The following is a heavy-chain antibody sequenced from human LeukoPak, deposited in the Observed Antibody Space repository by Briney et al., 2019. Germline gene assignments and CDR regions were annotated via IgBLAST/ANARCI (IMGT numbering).Heavy chain of an antibody. J-gene: IGHJ4*02. Sequence: PGGSLRLSCVASGFTFSDYWMNWFRQAPGKGLEWVANIKPDGSEIYHVDSVKGRFTISRDNAQNSLYLQVNNLRAEDTAVYYCARDVYRSFDYWGQGTLVTVSS. D-gene: IGHD5/OR15-5a*01. CDR1: GFTFSDYW. CDR3: ARDVYRSFDY. V-gene: IGHV3-7*01. CDR2: IKPDGSEI.